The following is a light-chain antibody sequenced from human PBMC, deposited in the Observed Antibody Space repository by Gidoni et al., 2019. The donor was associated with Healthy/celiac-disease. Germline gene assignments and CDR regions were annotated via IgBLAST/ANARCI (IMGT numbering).Light chain of an antibody. J-gene: IGLJ3*02. Sequence: QSVLTPPSSASGTPGQGVTISCSGSSSNIGSNYVYWYQQLPGTAPKLLIYRNNQRPSGVPDRFSGSKSGTSASLAISGLRSEDEADYYCAAWDDSLSGWVFGGGTKLTVL. CDR2: RNN. CDR1: SSNIGSNY. CDR3: AAWDDSLSGWV. V-gene: IGLV1-47*01.